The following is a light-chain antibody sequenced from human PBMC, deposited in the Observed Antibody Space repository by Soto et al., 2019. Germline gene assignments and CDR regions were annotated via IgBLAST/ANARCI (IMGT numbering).Light chain of an antibody. CDR2: EVT. J-gene: IGLJ1*01. V-gene: IGLV2-14*01. Sequence: QSVLTQPASVSGSPGQSITISCTGTSSDVGGYNYVSWYQQHPGKAPKIIIYEVTNRPSGVSNRFSGSKSGNTASLIISGLQAEDDADYYCSSCTSRVTFNYIFGTGTKLTVL. CDR3: SSCTSRVTFNYI. CDR1: SSDVGGYNY.